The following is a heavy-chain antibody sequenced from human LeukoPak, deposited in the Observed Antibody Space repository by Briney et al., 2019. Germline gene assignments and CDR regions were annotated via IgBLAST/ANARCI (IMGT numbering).Heavy chain of an antibody. V-gene: IGHV1-2*06. CDR1: AYTFTGYY. J-gene: IGHJ4*02. Sequence: GASVKVSCKASAYTFTGYYMHWVRQAPGQGLEWMGRINPNSGGTNYAQKFQGRVTMTRDTSTSTVYMELRSLRSDDTAVYYCARDLARRIVGATPAYWGQGTLVTVSS. D-gene: IGHD1-26*01. CDR2: INPNSGGT. CDR3: ARDLARRIVGATPAY.